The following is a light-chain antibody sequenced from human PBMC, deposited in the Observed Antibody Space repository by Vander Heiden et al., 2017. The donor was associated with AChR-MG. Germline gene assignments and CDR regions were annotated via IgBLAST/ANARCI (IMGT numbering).Light chain of an antibody. J-gene: IGKJ3*01. V-gene: IGKV1-39*01. Sequence: DIQMTQSPSSLPASVGDRATITCRASQSISSYLNWYQQKPGKAPKLLIYSASSLESGVPSRFSGSGSGTDFTLTISSLQPEDFATYYCQQSYSTPKTFGPGTKVDIK. CDR3: QQSYSTPKT. CDR1: QSISSY. CDR2: SAS.